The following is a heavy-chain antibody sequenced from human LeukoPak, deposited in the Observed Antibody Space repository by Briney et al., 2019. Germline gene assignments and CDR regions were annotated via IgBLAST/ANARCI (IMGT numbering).Heavy chain of an antibody. D-gene: IGHD5-12*01. Sequence: SETLSLTCTVSGGSITGYYWTWIRQPAGKGLEWIGRVSDTGRAYYNPSLERRVTISLDTSNNRFSLKVTSVTAADTAVYYCARGTYLTPISGYYSFVYWGQGTLVSVSS. V-gene: IGHV4-4*07. CDR3: ARGTYLTPISGYYSFVY. J-gene: IGHJ4*02. CDR1: GGSITGYY. CDR2: VSDTGRA.